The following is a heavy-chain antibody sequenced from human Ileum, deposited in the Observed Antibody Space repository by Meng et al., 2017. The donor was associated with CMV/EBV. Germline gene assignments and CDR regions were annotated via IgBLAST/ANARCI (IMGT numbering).Heavy chain of an antibody. Sequence: SGYTFTSVGISGVGQAPGQGLEWMGWINGQNGNTNYAQKLQGRVTMSTDTSTSTAYMEMRNLRSDDTAVYYCARAYSSGWYFVSPDDYWGQGTLVTVSS. CDR2: INGQNGNT. D-gene: IGHD6-19*01. CDR1: GYTFTSVG. J-gene: IGHJ4*02. CDR3: ARAYSSGWYFVSPDDY. V-gene: IGHV1-18*01.